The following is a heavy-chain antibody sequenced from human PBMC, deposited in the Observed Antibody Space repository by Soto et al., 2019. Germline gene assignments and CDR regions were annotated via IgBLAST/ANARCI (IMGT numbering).Heavy chain of an antibody. CDR3: AREGRINKSDLDY. V-gene: IGHV4-31*03. CDR1: GGSSGSDGGY. Sequence: PFLTMCVTSSVAGGSSGSDGGYRSLKSQNLGQGLEWIVYIFYSGTIYYNPSLKSRVTISVDSSKNQFSLKLTSVTAADTAVYHCAREGRINKSDLDYRGQGTLVPVS. J-gene: IGHJ4*02. CDR2: IFYSGTI.